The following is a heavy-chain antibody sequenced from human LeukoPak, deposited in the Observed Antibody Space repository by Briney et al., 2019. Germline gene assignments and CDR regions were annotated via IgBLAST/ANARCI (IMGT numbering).Heavy chain of an antibody. J-gene: IGHJ4*02. Sequence: PGGSLRLSCTASGFTVSRNYMHWVRQAPGKGLEWVSVIHSGGSSYHADSVKGRFTISRDNSKNTVFLQLNSLRAEDTAVYYCARGPPAENLIVFGGRGPLVTVPS. CDR1: GFTVSRNY. CDR3: ARGPPAENLIVF. D-gene: IGHD6-25*01. CDR2: IHSGGSS. V-gene: IGHV3-53*01.